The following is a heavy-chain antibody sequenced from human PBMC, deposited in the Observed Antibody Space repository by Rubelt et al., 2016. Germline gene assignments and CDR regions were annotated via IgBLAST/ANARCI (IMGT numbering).Heavy chain of an antibody. CDR3: ARVSGWYRAPGQDFDY. J-gene: IGHJ4*02. V-gene: IGHV4-34*01. Sequence: QVQLQQWGAGLLKPSETLSLTCAVYGGSFSGYYWSWIRQPPGKGLEWIGEINHSGSTNYNPSLKSRVTISVDTSKNQFSRKLSSLTAADTAVYYCARVSGWYRAPGQDFDYWGQGTLVTVSS. CDR1: GGSFSGYY. D-gene: IGHD6-19*01. CDR2: INHSGST.